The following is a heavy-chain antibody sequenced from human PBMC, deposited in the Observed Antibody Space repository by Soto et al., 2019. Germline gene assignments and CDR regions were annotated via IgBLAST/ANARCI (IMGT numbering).Heavy chain of an antibody. D-gene: IGHD3-16*01. CDR2: IYSSGST. Sequence: SSETLSLTCSVSGGSITNSYWSWIRQPAGKGLEWIGRIYSSGSTNYNPSLKSRVTMSVDTSKNQFSLKLTSVTAADTAIYYCAKDLGNSYFDYWGQGTLVTVSS. CDR3: AKDLGNSYFDY. J-gene: IGHJ4*02. V-gene: IGHV4-4*07. CDR1: GGSITNSY.